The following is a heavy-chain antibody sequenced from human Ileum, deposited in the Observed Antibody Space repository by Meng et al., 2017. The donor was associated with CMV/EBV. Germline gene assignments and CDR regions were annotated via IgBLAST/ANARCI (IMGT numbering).Heavy chain of an antibody. Sequence: ACKASGYTFHGYQMHWGRQAPGQGLEWVGRINPKNGDTKYAEKFQGRVTMTRDTSITTAYMEVSRLRSDDTALYYCATTYSGRYETSWGQGTLVTVSS. CDR2: INPKNGDT. V-gene: IGHV1-2*06. CDR1: GYTFHGYQ. CDR3: ATTYSGRYETS. J-gene: IGHJ4*02. D-gene: IGHD1-26*01.